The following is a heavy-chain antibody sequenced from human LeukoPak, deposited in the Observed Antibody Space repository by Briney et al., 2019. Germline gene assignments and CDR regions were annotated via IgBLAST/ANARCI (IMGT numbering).Heavy chain of an antibody. CDR3: ARVGVGATLIAWFDP. D-gene: IGHD1-26*01. CDR1: GYTFTGYY. Sequence: VASVKVSCKASGYTFTGYYMHWVRQAPGQGLEWMGWINPNSGGTNYAQKFQGRVTMTRDTSISTAYMELSRLRSDDTAVYYCARVGVGATLIAWFDPWGQGTLVTVSS. V-gene: IGHV1-2*02. CDR2: INPNSGGT. J-gene: IGHJ5*02.